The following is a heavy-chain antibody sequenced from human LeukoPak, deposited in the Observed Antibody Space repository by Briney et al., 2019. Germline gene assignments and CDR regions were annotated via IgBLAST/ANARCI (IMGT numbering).Heavy chain of an antibody. Sequence: PGGSLRLSCAASGFTFSDYAMHWVRQAPGKELKYVSAISYNGNGKHYADSVKGRFTISRDNSQSTLNLQMDSLRAEDTAVYYCAKGGHIVVVPAAYHFDYWGQGTLVTVSS. CDR3: AKGGHIVVVPAAYHFDY. V-gene: IGHV3-64*02. CDR2: ISYNGNGK. CDR1: GFTFSDYA. J-gene: IGHJ4*02. D-gene: IGHD2-2*01.